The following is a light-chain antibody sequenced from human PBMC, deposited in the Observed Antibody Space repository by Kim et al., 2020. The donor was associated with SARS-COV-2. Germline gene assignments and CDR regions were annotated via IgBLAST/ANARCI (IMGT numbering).Light chain of an antibody. V-gene: IGLV4-60*03. Sequence: QLVLTQSSSASASLGSSVKLTCTLSSGHSSYIIAWHQQQPGKAPRYLMKVEGSGSYNKGSGVPDRFSGSSSGADRYLTISNLQSEDEGDYYCETWDSNTWVFGGGTQLTVL. J-gene: IGLJ3*02. CDR2: VEGSGSY. CDR3: ETWDSNTWV. CDR1: SGHSSYI.